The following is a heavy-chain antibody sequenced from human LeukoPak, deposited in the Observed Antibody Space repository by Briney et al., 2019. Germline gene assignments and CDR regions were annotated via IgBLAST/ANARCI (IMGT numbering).Heavy chain of an antibody. CDR1: GFTFSGYA. Sequence: GGSLRLSCAASGFTFSGYAMSWVRQAPGKGLEWVSAIIGSGDTTYCAASVKGRLTISRDNSKNTLYLQMNSLRAEDTAVYYCAKVTGGDMITYGGLDYWGQGTLVTVSS. CDR3: AKVTGGDMITYGGLDY. CDR2: IIGSGDTT. D-gene: IGHD3-16*01. V-gene: IGHV3-23*01. J-gene: IGHJ4*02.